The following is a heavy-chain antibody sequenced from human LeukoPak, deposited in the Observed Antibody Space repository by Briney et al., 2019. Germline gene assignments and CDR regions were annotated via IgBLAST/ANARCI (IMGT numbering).Heavy chain of an antibody. J-gene: IGHJ3*02. CDR1: GGSISSYY. D-gene: IGHD3-3*01. CDR2: IYYSGST. CDR3: ARGDTIFGVVIEDAFDI. Sequence: PSETLSLTCTVSGGSISSYYWSWIRQPPGKGLEWIGYIYYSGSTNYNPSLKSRVTISVDTSKNQFSLKLSSVTAADTAVYYCARGDTIFGVVIEDAFDIWGQGTMVTVSS. V-gene: IGHV4-59*01.